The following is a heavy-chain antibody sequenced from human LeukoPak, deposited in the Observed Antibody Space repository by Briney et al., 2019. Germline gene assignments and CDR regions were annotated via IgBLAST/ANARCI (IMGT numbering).Heavy chain of an antibody. Sequence: PGGSLRLSCAASGFTFSSYGMHWVRQAPGKGLEWVAVIWYDGSNKYYADSVKGRFTISRDNSKNTLYLQMNSLGAEDTAVYYCAKEGSGYYSNWGQGTLVTVSS. CDR1: GFTFSSYG. D-gene: IGHD3-22*01. CDR2: IWYDGSNK. J-gene: IGHJ4*02. CDR3: AKEGSGYYSN. V-gene: IGHV3-33*06.